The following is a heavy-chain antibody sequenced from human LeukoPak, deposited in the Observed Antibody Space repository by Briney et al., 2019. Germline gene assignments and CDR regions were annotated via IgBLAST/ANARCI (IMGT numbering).Heavy chain of an antibody. Sequence: PGGSLRLSCAASGFTFSNYVMHWVRQAPGKGLEWVALIWSDGSNKYYADSVKGRFTISRDNSKNTLYLQMNSLRAEDTSVYFCARDEGYTYGHPLDYWGQGTLVTASS. CDR2: IWSDGSNK. V-gene: IGHV3-33*01. CDR3: ARDEGYTYGHPLDY. D-gene: IGHD5-18*01. J-gene: IGHJ4*02. CDR1: GFTFSNYV.